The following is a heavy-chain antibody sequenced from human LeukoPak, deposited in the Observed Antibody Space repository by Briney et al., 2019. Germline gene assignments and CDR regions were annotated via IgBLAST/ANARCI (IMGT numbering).Heavy chain of an antibody. V-gene: IGHV4-34*01. CDR2: INHSGST. CDR3: ARGRPKLRFLEWYFLYYFDY. CDR1: GGSFSGYY. J-gene: IGHJ4*02. Sequence: SETLSLTCAVYGGSFSGYYWSWLRQPPGKGLEWIGEINHSGSTNYNPSLKSRVTISVDTSKNQFSLKLSSVTAADTAVYYCARGRPKLRFLEWYFLYYFDYWGQGTLVTVSS. D-gene: IGHD3-3*01.